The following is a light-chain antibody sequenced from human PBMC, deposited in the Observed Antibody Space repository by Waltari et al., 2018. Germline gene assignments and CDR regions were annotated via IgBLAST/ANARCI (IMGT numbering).Light chain of an antibody. Sequence: EIVLTQSPGTASLSPGERVTLSCRASQSVGSSSLAWNQQKPGQAPRLVIYRASRRATGIPDRFSGSGSVTDFSLTISRLEPEDFAVYYCQQHGTLPATFGQGTKVEIK. V-gene: IGKV3-20*01. CDR1: QSVGSSS. CDR3: QQHGTLPAT. J-gene: IGKJ1*01. CDR2: RAS.